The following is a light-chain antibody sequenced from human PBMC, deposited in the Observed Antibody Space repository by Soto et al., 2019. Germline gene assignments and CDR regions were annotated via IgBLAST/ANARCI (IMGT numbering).Light chain of an antibody. Sequence: DIQITQSPSTLSASVGDRVTITCRASQSISSWLAWYQQKPGKAPKLLIYDASSLESGVPSRFSGSGSGTEFTLTISSLQPDDFATYYCQQYNSYSPTFGQGTQVDIK. CDR2: DAS. V-gene: IGKV1-5*01. CDR3: QQYNSYSPT. CDR1: QSISSW. J-gene: IGKJ1*01.